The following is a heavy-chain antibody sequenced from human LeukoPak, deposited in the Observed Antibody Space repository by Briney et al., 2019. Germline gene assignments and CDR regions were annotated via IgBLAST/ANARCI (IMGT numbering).Heavy chain of an antibody. J-gene: IGHJ3*02. Sequence: GASVKVSCKASGGTFSSYAISWVRQAPGQGLEWMGGIIPIFGTANYAQKFQGRVTITADKSTSTAYMELSSLRSEDTAVYYCARPAYSSSLGVAFDIWGQGTMVTVSS. CDR1: GGTFSSYA. CDR2: IIPIFGTA. CDR3: ARPAYSSSLGVAFDI. D-gene: IGHD6-13*01. V-gene: IGHV1-69*06.